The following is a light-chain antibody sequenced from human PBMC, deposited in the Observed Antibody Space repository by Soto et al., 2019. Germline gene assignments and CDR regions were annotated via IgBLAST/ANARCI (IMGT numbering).Light chain of an antibody. J-gene: IGKJ1*01. Sequence: EIVLTQSPGTLSLSPGERATLSFRASQSVSNNYLAWYQRKPGQAPRVLIYGASNRATGIPDRCSGSGSGTDFILTISRLEPEDFAVYYCQQYGSSGTFGQGTKVDIK. CDR2: GAS. CDR3: QQYGSSGT. V-gene: IGKV3-20*01. CDR1: QSVSNNY.